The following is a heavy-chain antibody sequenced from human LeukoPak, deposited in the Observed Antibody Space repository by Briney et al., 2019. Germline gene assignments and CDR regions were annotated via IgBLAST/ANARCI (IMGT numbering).Heavy chain of an antibody. D-gene: IGHD1-1*01. Sequence: GGSLRLSCAASGFTFSVSAVHWVRQASGKGLEWVGRIRTRANSYATAYVAPVKGRFTISRDNAKNSLYLQMNSLRAEDTAVYYCAKDPTEGGYFDYWGQGTLVTVSS. CDR3: AKDPTEGGYFDY. CDR2: IRTRANSYAT. V-gene: IGHV3-73*01. J-gene: IGHJ4*02. CDR1: GFTFSVSA.